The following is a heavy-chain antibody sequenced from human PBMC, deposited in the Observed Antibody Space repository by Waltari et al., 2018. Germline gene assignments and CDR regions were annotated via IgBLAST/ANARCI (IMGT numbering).Heavy chain of an antibody. Sequence: EVQLLQSGAEVKKPGESLNISCKGSGYSFYNFWIGWVRQMPGKGLEWMGVIYPGDSDTRYSPSFQGQVTISVDKSTNTAYLRWNTLKASDSAMYYCASATSGWYGSFNFWGQGTLVIVSS. CDR2: IYPGDSDT. D-gene: IGHD6-19*01. V-gene: IGHV5-51*01. J-gene: IGHJ4*02. CDR3: ASATSGWYGSFNF. CDR1: GYSFYNFW.